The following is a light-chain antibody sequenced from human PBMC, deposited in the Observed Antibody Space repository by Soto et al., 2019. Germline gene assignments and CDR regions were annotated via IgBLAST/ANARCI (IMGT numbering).Light chain of an antibody. CDR1: SXDVGTYDF. Sequence: QSVLAQPRSVSGSPGQSVTISCTGTSXDVGTYDFVSWYQQHPGKDPRLMILDVSERPSGVPDRFSGSKSGNTASLTISGLQAEDEADYFCSSYSRRSTYVFGTGTKFTVL. CDR2: DVS. V-gene: IGLV2-11*01. CDR3: SSYSRRSTYV. J-gene: IGLJ1*01.